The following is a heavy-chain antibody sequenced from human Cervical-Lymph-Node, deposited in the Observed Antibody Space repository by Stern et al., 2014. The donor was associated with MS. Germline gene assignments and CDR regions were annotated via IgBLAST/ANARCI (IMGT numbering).Heavy chain of an antibody. Sequence: VPLVESGPEVKKPGSSVKVSCKASGGTFSINTISWGRQDPGQGIEWMGGITPMFGNANYAKKFQGRVMATADESTSTAYMELSSLRSEDTAVYFCAVDQGGIAVYWGQGTRVTVSS. CDR1: GGTFSINT. J-gene: IGHJ4*02. V-gene: IGHV1-69*01. D-gene: IGHD6-19*01. CDR2: ITPMFGNA. CDR3: AVDQGGIAVY.